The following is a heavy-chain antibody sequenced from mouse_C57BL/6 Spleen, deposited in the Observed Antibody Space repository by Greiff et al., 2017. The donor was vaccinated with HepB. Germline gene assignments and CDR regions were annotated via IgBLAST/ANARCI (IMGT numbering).Heavy chain of an antibody. D-gene: IGHD1-1*01. J-gene: IGHJ2*01. CDR1: GYTFTSYW. CDR2: INPSNGGT. CDR3: ARSRATVVRFDY. V-gene: IGHV1-53*01. Sequence: VQLQQSGTELVKPGASVKLSCKASGYTFTSYWMHWVKQRPGQGLEWIGNINPSNGGTNYNEKFKSKATLTVDKSSSTAYMQLSSLTSEDSAVYYCARSRATVVRFDYWGQGTTLTVSS.